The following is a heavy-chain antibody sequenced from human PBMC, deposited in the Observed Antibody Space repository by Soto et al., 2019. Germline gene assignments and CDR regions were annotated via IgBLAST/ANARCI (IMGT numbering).Heavy chain of an antibody. V-gene: IGHV2-26*01. CDR3: ARSRPIYSGYDGFDY. J-gene: IGHJ4*01. CDR1: GFSLSNARKG. CDR2: IFSNDDK. D-gene: IGHD5-12*01. Sequence: QVTLKESGPVLVKPTETLTLTCTGSGFSLSNARKGVSWIRQPPGNALEWLAHIFSNDDKAYITSLNSRLTISKDTSKRQVVLTMTNMDPVDKATYYCARSRPIYSGYDGFDYWRHGTLVTVSS.